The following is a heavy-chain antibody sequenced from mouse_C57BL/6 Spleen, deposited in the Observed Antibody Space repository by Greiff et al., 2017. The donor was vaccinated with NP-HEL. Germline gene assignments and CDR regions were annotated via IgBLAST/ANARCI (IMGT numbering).Heavy chain of an antibody. CDR3: TRAGHDYGGFAY. V-gene: IGHV5-9-1*02. CDR1: GFTFSSYA. Sequence: EVMLVESGEGLVKPGGSLKLSCAASGFTFSSYAMSWVRQTPEKRLEWVAYISSGGDYIYYADTVKGRFTISRDNARNTLYLQMSSLKSEDTAMYYCTRAGHDYGGFAYWGQGTLVTVSA. D-gene: IGHD2-4*01. CDR2: ISSGGDYI. J-gene: IGHJ3*01.